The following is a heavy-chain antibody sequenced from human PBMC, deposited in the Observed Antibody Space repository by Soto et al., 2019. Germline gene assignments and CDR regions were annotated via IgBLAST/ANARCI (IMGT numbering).Heavy chain of an antibody. CDR2: IWYDGSNK. J-gene: IGHJ4*02. CDR1: GFTFSSYG. D-gene: IGHD1-26*01. V-gene: IGHV3-33*01. Sequence: QVQLVESGGGVVQPGRSLRLSYAASGFTFSSYGMHWVRQAPGKGLEWVAVIWYDGSNKYYADSVKGRFTISRDNSKNTLYLQMNSLRAEDTAVYYCARLIVGATTDGSDYWGQGTLVTVSS. CDR3: ARLIVGATTDGSDY.